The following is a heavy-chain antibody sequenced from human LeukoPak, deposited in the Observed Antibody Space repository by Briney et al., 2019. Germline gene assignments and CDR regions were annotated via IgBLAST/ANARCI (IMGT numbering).Heavy chain of an antibody. D-gene: IGHD3-22*01. V-gene: IGHV3-30*02. CDR2: IRSDGINK. Sequence: GGSLRLSCAVSGFTFSSYEMNWVRQAPGKGLEWVAFIRSDGINKYYADSVKGRFTISRDNSKNTLYLQMNSLRAEDTAVYYCAGLPAYYYDTSGFYFDYWGQGTLVTVSS. CDR1: GFTFSSYE. CDR3: AGLPAYYYDTSGFYFDY. J-gene: IGHJ4*02.